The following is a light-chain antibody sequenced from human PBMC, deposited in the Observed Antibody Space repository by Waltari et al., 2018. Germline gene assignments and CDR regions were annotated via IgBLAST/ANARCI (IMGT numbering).Light chain of an antibody. CDR1: SSDVGGYNA. J-gene: IGLJ1*01. V-gene: IGLV2-14*03. Sequence: QSALTQPASVSGSPGQAIAISCTGTSSDVGGYNAVSWYQQHPGKAPKLIIYDVSNRPSGVSDRFSGSKSGNTASLTISGLQTEYEADYYCSSYTSSSTYVFGIGTKVTVL. CDR2: DVS. CDR3: SSYTSSSTYV.